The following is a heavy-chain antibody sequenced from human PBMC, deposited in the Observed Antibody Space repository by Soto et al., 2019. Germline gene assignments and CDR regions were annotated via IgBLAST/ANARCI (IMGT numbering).Heavy chain of an antibody. CDR2: IDSSGTIR. D-gene: IGHD3-3*01. CDR1: GFTFSDYY. CDR3: ATLPIFGVFTVV. Sequence: PGGSLRLSCAGSGFTFSDYYINWIRQAPGKGLEWISYIDSSGTIRYYADSVRGRFTISRDNARNSVYLQMSSLRAEDTAVYYCATLPIFGVFTVVWGQGTTVTVS. J-gene: IGHJ6*02. V-gene: IGHV3-11*01.